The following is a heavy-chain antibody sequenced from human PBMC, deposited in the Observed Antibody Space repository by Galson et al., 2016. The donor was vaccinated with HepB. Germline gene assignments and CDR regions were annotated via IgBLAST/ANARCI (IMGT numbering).Heavy chain of an antibody. J-gene: IGHJ5*02. V-gene: IGHV3-21*01. D-gene: IGHD6-19*01. CDR2: ISTSSSYI. CDR3: ARDPTKSSGWYIWFDP. CDR1: GFTFRSYS. Sequence: SLRLSCAASGFTFRSYSMNWVRQAPGKGLEWVSSISTSSSYIYYADSVKGRFTISRDNAKNSLYLQMNSLRDEDTAVYYCARDPTKSSGWYIWFDPWGQGTLVTVSS.